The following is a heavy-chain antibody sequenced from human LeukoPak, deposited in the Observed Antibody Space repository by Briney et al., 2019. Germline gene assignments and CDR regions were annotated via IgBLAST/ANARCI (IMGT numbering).Heavy chain of an antibody. CDR1: GGSISSSSYY. D-gene: IGHD3-16*01. J-gene: IGHJ4*02. CDR3: ARGAMITFGGVIFDY. V-gene: IGHV4-39*07. CDR2: INHSGST. Sequence: SETLSLTCTVSGGSISSSSYYWSWIRQPPGKGLEWIGEINHSGSTSYNPSLKSRVTISVDTSKNQFSLKLSSVTAADTAVYYCARGAMITFGGVIFDYWGQGTLVTVSS.